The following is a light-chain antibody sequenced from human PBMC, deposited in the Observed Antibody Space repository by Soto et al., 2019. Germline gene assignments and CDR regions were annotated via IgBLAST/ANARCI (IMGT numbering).Light chain of an antibody. CDR1: SSNFGRLT. CDR3: QSYDSSLSGYV. CDR2: SDN. J-gene: IGLJ1*01. Sequence: QSVLSQPPSASGTPGQGVTISCSGSSSNFGRLTVNWYQHLPGTAPKLVIYSDNQRPSGVPDRFSGSKSGTSASLAISGLQSEDEADYYCQSYDSSLSGYVFGTGTQLTVL. V-gene: IGLV1-44*01.